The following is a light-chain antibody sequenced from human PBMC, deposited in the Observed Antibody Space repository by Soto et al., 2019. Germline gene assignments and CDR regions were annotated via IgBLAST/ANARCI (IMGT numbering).Light chain of an antibody. CDR3: ALWDDSLFGWV. CDR2: SNT. Sequence: QSVLTQPPSVSGAPGQRVTISCTGSSSNIGAGYDVHWYQQLPGTAPNLVIFSNTIRPPRVPDRFSGSKSGASASLVISGLRSDDEADYFCALWDDSLFGWVFGVRTKVTV. CDR1: SSNIGAGYD. J-gene: IGLJ3*02. V-gene: IGLV1-40*01.